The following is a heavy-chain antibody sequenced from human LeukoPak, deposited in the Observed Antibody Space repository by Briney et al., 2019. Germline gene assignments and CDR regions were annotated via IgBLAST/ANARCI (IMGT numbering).Heavy chain of an antibody. CDR2: IDDSGST. CDR3: ASPTDYGDS. V-gene: IGHV4-31*03. J-gene: IGHJ4*02. Sequence: PSETLSLTCTVSGASIRTGGYYWSWIGQHPGKGLEWIGYIDDSGSTYYNPSLKSRLTISVDTSRNQFSLNLRSVTAADTAVYYCASPTDYGDSWGQGTLVTVSS. D-gene: IGHD4-17*01. CDR1: GASIRTGGYY.